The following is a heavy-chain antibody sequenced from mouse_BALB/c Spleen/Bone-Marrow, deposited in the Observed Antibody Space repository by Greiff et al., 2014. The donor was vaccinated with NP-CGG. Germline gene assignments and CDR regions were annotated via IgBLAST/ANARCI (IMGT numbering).Heavy chain of an antibody. J-gene: IGHJ2*01. V-gene: IGHV14-3*02. D-gene: IGHD2-3*01. Sequence: VQLKESGAGLVKPGASVRLSCTASGFNIKDTYMHWVKQRPDQGLEWIGRIDPANGNAKHDPKFQGKAAITADTSSNTTYLQLSSLTSEDTAVYYCAIYFYLDYWGQGTTLTVSS. CDR2: IDPANGNA. CDR3: AIYFYLDY. CDR1: GFNIKDTY.